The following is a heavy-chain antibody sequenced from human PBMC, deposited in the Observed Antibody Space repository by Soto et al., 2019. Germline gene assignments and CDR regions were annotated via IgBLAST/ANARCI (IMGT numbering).Heavy chain of an antibody. J-gene: IGHJ4*02. CDR2: INAGNGNT. D-gene: IGHD6-13*01. CDR1: GYTFTSYT. Sequence: ASVKVSCKASGYTFTSYTMHWVRQAPGQRLEWMGWINAGNGNTKYSQKFQGRVTITRDTYASTAYMELSSLRSEDTAVYYCARDPAAAAYFFDFWGQETLATVFS. CDR3: ARDPAAAAYFFDF. V-gene: IGHV1-3*01.